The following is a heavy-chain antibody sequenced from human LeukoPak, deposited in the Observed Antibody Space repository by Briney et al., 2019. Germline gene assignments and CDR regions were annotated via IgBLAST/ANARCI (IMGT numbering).Heavy chain of an antibody. CDR3: ARASSSGFDAFDI. Sequence: GGSLRLSCAASGFTFDDYAMSFVRQAPGKGLEWVSAISKSGGRTYYADSVKGRSTISRDNSKNTLYLQMNSLRAEDTAVYYCARASSSGFDAFDIWGQGTMVTVSS. J-gene: IGHJ3*02. CDR2: ISKSGGRT. D-gene: IGHD6-13*01. CDR1: GFTFDDYA. V-gene: IGHV3-23*01.